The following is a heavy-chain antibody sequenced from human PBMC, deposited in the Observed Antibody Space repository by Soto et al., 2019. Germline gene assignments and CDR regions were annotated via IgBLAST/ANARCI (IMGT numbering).Heavy chain of an antibody. V-gene: IGHV4-4*02. D-gene: IGHD1-7*01. CDR3: AKTGTYSSAYRDY. CDR2: IYHRGGT. Sequence: QVQLQESGPGLVKPSETLSLTCAVSGDSINNENWWRWVRQPPGKGLEWVGEIYHRGGTNYTPSLKSRVTISVDKSKNRFSLRLTSVTAADTAVYYCAKTGTYSSAYRDYWGRGTVVTVSS. J-gene: IGHJ4*02. CDR1: GDSINNENW.